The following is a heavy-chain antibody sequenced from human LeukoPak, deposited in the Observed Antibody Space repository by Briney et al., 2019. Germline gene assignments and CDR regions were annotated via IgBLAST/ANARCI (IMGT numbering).Heavy chain of an antibody. CDR3: VRRVNTYGGWFDR. Sequence: SEALSLTCSVSCGSISSSNFHWGWIRPSPGEGLGGIGTIDYRGRTFYNPSLNNRVTISADTSRNQLSLKLSSVTATDTAIYYCVRRVNTYGGWFDRWGQGALVTVSS. J-gene: IGHJ5*02. V-gene: IGHV4-39*01. CDR1: CGSISSSNFH. D-gene: IGHD5-18*01. CDR2: IDYRGRT.